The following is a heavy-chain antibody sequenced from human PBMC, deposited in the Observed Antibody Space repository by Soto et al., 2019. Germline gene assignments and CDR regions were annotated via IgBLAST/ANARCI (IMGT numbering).Heavy chain of an antibody. V-gene: IGHV1-69*01. Sequence: QVQLVQSGAEVKKPGSSVKVSCKASGGTFSSYAISWVRQAPGQGLEWMGGIIPIFGTANYAQKFQGRVTITADESTSTAYMELSSLRSEDTAVYYCARGLPGYYDSSGYYYYYGMDVWGQGTTVTVSS. CDR3: ARGLPGYYDSSGYYYYYGMDV. CDR1: GGTFSSYA. CDR2: IIPIFGTA. J-gene: IGHJ6*02. D-gene: IGHD3-22*01.